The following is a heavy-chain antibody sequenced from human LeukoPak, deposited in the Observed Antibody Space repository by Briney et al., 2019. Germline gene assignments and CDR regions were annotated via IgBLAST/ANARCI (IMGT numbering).Heavy chain of an antibody. CDR1: GFTFRSHA. J-gene: IGHJ4*02. CDR3: AKDGNLFADFDY. CDR2: ISGSGDRT. Sequence: GGSLRLSCAASGFTFRSHAMSWVRQAPGKGLEWVSAISGSGDRTYYADSVKGRFTISRDNSKNTLYLQMNSLRAEDTAVYYCAKDGNLFADFDYWGQGTLVTVSS. V-gene: IGHV3-23*01. D-gene: IGHD4-23*01.